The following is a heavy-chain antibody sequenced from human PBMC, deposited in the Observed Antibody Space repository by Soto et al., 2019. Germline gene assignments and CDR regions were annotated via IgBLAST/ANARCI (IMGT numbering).Heavy chain of an antibody. CDR3: ARESSRVTIFGVVIDNWFDP. D-gene: IGHD3-3*01. J-gene: IGHJ5*02. CDR1: GGSISSYY. Sequence: PSETLSLTCTVSGGSISSYYWSWIRQPPGKGLEWIGYIYYSGSTNYNPSLKSRVTISVDTSKNQFSLKLSSVTAADTAVYYCARESSRVTIFGVVIDNWFDPWGQGTLVTVSS. CDR2: IYYSGST. V-gene: IGHV4-59*12.